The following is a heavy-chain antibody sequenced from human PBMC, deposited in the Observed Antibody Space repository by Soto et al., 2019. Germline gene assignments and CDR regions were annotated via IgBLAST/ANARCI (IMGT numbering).Heavy chain of an antibody. CDR3: ARGEGHYDFWSGYYYYYYGMDV. J-gene: IGHJ6*02. V-gene: IGHV1-8*01. CDR2: MSPNSGNT. Sequence: ASVKVSCKASGYTFTSYDINWVRQATGQGLEWMGWMSPNSGNTGYAQKFQGRVTMTRNTSISTAYMELSSLRSEDTAVYYCARGEGHYDFWSGYYYYYYGMDVWGQGTTVTVSS. D-gene: IGHD3-3*01. CDR1: GYTFTSYD.